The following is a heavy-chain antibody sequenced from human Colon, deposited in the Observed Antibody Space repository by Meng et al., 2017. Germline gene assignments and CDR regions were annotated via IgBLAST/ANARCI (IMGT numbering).Heavy chain of an antibody. D-gene: IGHD6-13*01. J-gene: IGHJ3*02. V-gene: IGHV4-34*01. CDR1: GGSFSDYY. Sequence: QVQISQWGGRLLKPSEPLPLTCAVYGGSFSDYYLTWIRQPPGKGLEWVGEIHPSGSTYYSPSLQSRVTITLDTSKNQFSLTLSSMTAADTAVYYCARDSLIRQQHDAFDIWGQGTMVTVSS. CDR2: IHPSGST. CDR3: ARDSLIRQQHDAFDI.